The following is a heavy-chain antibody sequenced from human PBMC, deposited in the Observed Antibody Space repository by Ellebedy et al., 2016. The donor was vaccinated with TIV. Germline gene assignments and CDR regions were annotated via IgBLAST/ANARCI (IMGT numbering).Heavy chain of an antibody. D-gene: IGHD4-17*01. Sequence: SETLSLXXIVSGGSISSSSYYWGWIRQPPGKGLEWIGNIYYSGNTYYTPSLKSRVTISVDTSKNQSSLKLSSVTVADTAVYYCAREEGLTTVDYWGQGTLVTVSS. CDR2: IYYSGNT. CDR1: GGSISSSSYY. V-gene: IGHV4-39*07. J-gene: IGHJ4*02. CDR3: AREEGLTTVDY.